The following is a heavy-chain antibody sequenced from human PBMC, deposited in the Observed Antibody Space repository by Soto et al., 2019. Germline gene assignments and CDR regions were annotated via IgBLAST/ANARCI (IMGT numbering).Heavy chain of an antibody. V-gene: IGHV4-31*03. CDR2: IYYSGST. J-gene: IGHJ4*02. Sequence: QVQLQESGPGLVKPSQTLSLTCTVSGGSISSGGYYWSWIRQHPGKGLEWIGYIYYSGSTYYNLSLRSRVTISVDTAKNQFSRKLSAVAAADTGVYYCARGGMTTVAHWGQGTLVTVSS. D-gene: IGHD4-17*01. CDR3: ARGGMTTVAH. CDR1: GGSISSGGYY.